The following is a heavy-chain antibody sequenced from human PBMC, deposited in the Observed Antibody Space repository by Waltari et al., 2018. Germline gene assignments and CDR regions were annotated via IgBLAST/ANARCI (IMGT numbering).Heavy chain of an antibody. CDR2: IFVGSGNT. D-gene: IGHD1-26*01. CDR3: AADRKSGSYPSFDY. CDR1: GFTFTSSA. Sequence: QMQLVQSGPEVKKPGTSVKVSCKASGFTFTSSAVQWVRQARGQRLEWIGWIFVGSGNTNYAQKFQERVTITRDMSISTAYMELSSLRSEDTAVYYCAADRKSGSYPSFDYWGQGTLVTVSS. J-gene: IGHJ4*02. V-gene: IGHV1-58*01.